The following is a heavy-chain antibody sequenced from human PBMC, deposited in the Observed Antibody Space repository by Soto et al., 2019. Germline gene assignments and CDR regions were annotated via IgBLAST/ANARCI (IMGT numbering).Heavy chain of an antibody. CDR1: GFTFSSYS. CDR3: ARDQVGAAAAAFDI. Sequence: GGSLRLSCAASGFTFSSYSMNWVRQAPGKGLEWVSSISSSSSYIYYADSVKGRFTISRDNAKNSLYLQMNSLRAEDMAVYYCARDQVGAAAAAFDIWGQGTMVTVSS. CDR2: ISSSSSYI. D-gene: IGHD1-26*01. J-gene: IGHJ3*02. V-gene: IGHV3-21*01.